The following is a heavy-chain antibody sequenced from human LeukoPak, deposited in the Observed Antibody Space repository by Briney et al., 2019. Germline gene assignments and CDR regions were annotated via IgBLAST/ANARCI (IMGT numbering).Heavy chain of an antibody. J-gene: IGHJ4*02. CDR1: GYSISSGYY. D-gene: IGHD1-14*01. Sequence: PSETLSLTCTVSGYSISSGYYWGWIRQPPGKGLEWIGSIYHSGSTYYNPSLKSRVTILVDTSKNQFSLKLSSVTAADTAVYYCARGDRTFDYWGQGTLVTVSS. CDR2: IYHSGST. CDR3: ARGDRTFDY. V-gene: IGHV4-38-2*02.